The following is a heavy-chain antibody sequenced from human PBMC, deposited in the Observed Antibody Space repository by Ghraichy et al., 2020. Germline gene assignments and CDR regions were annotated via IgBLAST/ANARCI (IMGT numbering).Heavy chain of an antibody. CDR3: ARDRSSYYEFDY. V-gene: IGHV4-59*01. D-gene: IGHD3-3*01. CDR2: IYYSGST. J-gene: IGHJ4*02. Sequence: SETLSLTCTVSGGSISSYYWSWIRQPPGKGLEWIGYIYYSGSTNYNPSLKSRVTISVDTSKNQFSLKLSSVTAADTAVYYCARDRSSYYEFDYWGQGTLVPVSS. CDR1: GGSISSYY.